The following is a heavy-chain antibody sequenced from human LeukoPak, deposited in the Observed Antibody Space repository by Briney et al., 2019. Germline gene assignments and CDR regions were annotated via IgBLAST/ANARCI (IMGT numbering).Heavy chain of an antibody. D-gene: IGHD5-18*01. CDR1: GYTFTSYY. Sequence: ASVKVSCKASGYTFTSYYMHWVRQAPGQGLEWMGIINPSGGSTSYAQKSQGRVTMTRDTSTSTVYMELSSLRSEDTAVYYCARDDVDTTFDYWGQGTLVTVSS. CDR2: INPSGGST. J-gene: IGHJ4*02. CDR3: ARDDVDTTFDY. V-gene: IGHV1-46*01.